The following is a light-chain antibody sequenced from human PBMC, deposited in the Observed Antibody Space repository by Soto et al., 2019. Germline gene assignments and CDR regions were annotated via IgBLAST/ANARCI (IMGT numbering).Light chain of an antibody. CDR3: QQYKSYWT. Sequence: DIQMTQSPSSLSASVGDRVTITCRASQSIVTYLNWYLQKPGKAPKLLIYAASNLQSGVPSRFSGSGSGTEFTLTISSLQPDDFASYHCQQYKSYWTFGQGTKVDIK. CDR2: AAS. V-gene: IGKV1-39*01. J-gene: IGKJ1*01. CDR1: QSIVTY.